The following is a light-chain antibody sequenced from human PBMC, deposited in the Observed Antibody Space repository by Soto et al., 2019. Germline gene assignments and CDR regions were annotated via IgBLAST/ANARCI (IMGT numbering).Light chain of an antibody. V-gene: IGLV1-40*01. CDR1: RSNIGRKI. CDR3: QSYDNTLSSSEVV. CDR2: GNN. Sequence: QSVLSQPPSASGTPGQTVTISCSGSRSNIGRKIVNWYQQVPGTAPKLLIYGNNNRPSGVPDRFSGSKSGTSASLAITGLQAEDEADYYCQSYDNTLSSSEVVFGGGTKLTVL. J-gene: IGLJ2*01.